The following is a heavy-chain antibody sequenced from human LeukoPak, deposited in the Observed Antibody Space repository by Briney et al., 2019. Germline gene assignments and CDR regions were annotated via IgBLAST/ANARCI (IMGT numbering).Heavy chain of an antibody. J-gene: IGHJ4*02. CDR1: GYTFTSYG. CDR3: ARARRDGYNYYFDY. D-gene: IGHD5-24*01. V-gene: IGHV1-18*01. Sequence: ASVKVSCRASGYTFTSYGISWVRQAPGQGLEWMGWISAYNGNTNYAQKLQGRVTMTTDTSTSTAYMELRSLRSEDTAVYYCARARRDGYNYYFDYWGQGTLVTVSS. CDR2: ISAYNGNT.